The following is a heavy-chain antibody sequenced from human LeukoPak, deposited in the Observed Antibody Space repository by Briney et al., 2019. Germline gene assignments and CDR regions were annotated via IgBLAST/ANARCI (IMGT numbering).Heavy chain of an antibody. CDR1: AFTLSNYA. J-gene: IGHJ6*02. D-gene: IGHD2-2*01. Sequence: PGGSLRLSCAVSAFTLSNYAMHWVRQAPGKGLEWVAVISFDGSSKYYADSVKGRFTISRDNSKNTLYLQMNSLRPEDTAVYLCAKSYCSSTRCYGLDVWAKGPRSPSP. CDR2: ISFDGSSK. V-gene: IGHV3-30*04. CDR3: AKSYCSSTRCYGLDV.